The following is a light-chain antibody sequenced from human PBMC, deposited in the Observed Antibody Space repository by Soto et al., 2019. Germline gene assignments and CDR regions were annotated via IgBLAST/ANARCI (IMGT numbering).Light chain of an antibody. CDR2: WTS. V-gene: IGKV4-1*01. Sequence: DIVMTQSPDSLAVSLGERATINCKSSQSILYSSNNKNNLAWYQQKPGQPPKLLIYWTSTRESGVPDRFSGSGSGTDFTLTISSLQAEDVAVYYCQQYYSSPPTFGPGTKVDI. J-gene: IGKJ3*01. CDR3: QQYYSSPPT. CDR1: QSILYSSNNKNN.